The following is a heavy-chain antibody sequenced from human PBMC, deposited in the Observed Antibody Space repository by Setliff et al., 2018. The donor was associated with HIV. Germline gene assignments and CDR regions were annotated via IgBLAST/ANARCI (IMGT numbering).Heavy chain of an antibody. V-gene: IGHV1-18*01. J-gene: IGHJ4*02. CDR3: ARDLFRWAAAGPNYFDS. CDR2: ISPHSGDT. CDR1: GYRFTTYG. Sequence: ASVKVSCKASGYRFTTYGLSWVRQAPGQGLEWMGWISPHSGDTKYAQKVQGRVTMTTDASTGTSYMELRSLRSDDTAIYYCARDLFRWAAAGPNYFDSWGQGTLVTVSS. D-gene: IGHD6-13*01.